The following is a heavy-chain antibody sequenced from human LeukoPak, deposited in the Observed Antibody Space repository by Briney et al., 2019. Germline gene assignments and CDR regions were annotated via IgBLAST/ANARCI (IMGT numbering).Heavy chain of an antibody. Sequence: ASVKVSCKASGGTFSSYAISWVRQAPGRGLEWMGGIIPIFGTANYAQKFQGRVTITADESTSTAYWERSSLRSEDTAVYYCARAPLYDSSGYWDYWGQGTLVTVSS. CDR3: ARAPLYDSSGYWDY. D-gene: IGHD3-22*01. CDR2: IIPIFGTA. CDR1: GGTFSSYA. V-gene: IGHV1-69*13. J-gene: IGHJ4*02.